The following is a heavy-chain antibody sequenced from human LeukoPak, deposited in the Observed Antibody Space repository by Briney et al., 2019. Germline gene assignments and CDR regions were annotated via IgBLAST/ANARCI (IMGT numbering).Heavy chain of an antibody. Sequence: SETLSLTCTVSGGSISSSSYYWGWIRQPPGKGLEWIGSIYYSGSTYYNPSLKSRVTISVDTSKNQFSLKLSSVTAADTAVYYCARATGSVYYYDSSGYYYYFDYWGQGTLVTVSS. D-gene: IGHD3-22*01. CDR3: ARATGSVYYYDSSGYYYYFDY. J-gene: IGHJ4*02. V-gene: IGHV4-39*01. CDR2: IYYSGST. CDR1: GGSISSSSYY.